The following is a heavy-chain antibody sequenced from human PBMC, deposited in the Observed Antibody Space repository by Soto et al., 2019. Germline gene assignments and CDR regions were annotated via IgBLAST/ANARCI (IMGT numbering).Heavy chain of an antibody. CDR1: GDTFSGYA. CDR3: VKISWTAEGVH. CDR2: IIPIFGTA. Sequence: SVTVSCKTAGDTFSGYAIVWLRQAPGQGLEWMGGIIPIFGTANYAQKFQGRVTITADESTSTAYMELSSLRSEDTAVYCCVKISWTAEGVHWGQGSLVTVSS. D-gene: IGHD2-21*02. V-gene: IGHV1-69*13. J-gene: IGHJ4*02.